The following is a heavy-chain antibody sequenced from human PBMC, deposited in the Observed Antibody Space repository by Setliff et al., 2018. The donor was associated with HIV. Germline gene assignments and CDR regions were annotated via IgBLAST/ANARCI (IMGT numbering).Heavy chain of an antibody. J-gene: IGHJ3*01. CDR3: AREERGWSNRGAFDV. CDR2: IIHSGST. D-gene: IGHD6-19*01. Sequence: SETLSLTCAVYGGSFGGYYWSWIRQPPGKGLEWIGEIIHSGSTNYNPSLKSRVTVSADTSKNQFSLRLNSVTAADTAVYYCAREERGWSNRGAFDVWGLGTMVTVSS. CDR1: GGSFGGYY. V-gene: IGHV4-34*12.